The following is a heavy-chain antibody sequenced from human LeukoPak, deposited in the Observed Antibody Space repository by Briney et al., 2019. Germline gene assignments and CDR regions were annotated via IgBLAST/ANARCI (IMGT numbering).Heavy chain of an antibody. CDR2: ISGSGGST. D-gene: IGHD4-23*01. CDR3: AKGRVYGGVYFDY. CDR1: GFTFSSYA. J-gene: IGHJ4*02. Sequence: GGSLRLSCAASGFTFSSYAMSWVRHAPGKGLEWASAISGSGGSTYYADSVKGRLTISRDNSKNTLYLQMNSLRAEDTAVYYCAKGRVYGGVYFDYWGQGTLVTVSS. V-gene: IGHV3-23*01.